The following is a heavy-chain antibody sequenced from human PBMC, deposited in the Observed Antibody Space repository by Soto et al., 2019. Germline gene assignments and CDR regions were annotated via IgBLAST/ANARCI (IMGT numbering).Heavy chain of an antibody. CDR3: LPLSPDLVYCSAGACXGY. CDR1: GFTFSGSA. CDR2: IRSKPNTYAT. J-gene: IGHJ4*02. D-gene: IGHD2-15*01. V-gene: IGHV3-73*01. Sequence: GGSLRLSCAASGFTFSGSAMHWVRQASGKGLEWVGRIRSKPNTYATAYAASVKGRFTISRDDSKNTAYLQMNSLKTEDTALYYCLPLSPDLVYCSAGACXGYWGQGALVTV.